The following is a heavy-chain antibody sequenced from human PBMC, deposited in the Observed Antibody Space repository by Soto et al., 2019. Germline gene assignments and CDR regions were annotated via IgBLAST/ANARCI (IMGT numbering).Heavy chain of an antibody. CDR2: IEPSDSYI. J-gene: IGHJ6*02. V-gene: IGHV5-10-1*01. CDR1: GYNFNNNW. CDR3: ARDLEGNWSGDV. Sequence: PGESLKISCTASGYNFNNNWIGWVRQTPGKGLEWMGRIEPSDSYIDYSPSFKGHVTISSDKSIKTVYLQWSSLKASDTAMYYCARDLEGNWSGDVWGQGTTVTVSS. D-gene: IGHD1-20*01.